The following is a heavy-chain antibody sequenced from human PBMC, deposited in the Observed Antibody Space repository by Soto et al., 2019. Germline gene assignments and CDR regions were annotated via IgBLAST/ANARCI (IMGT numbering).Heavy chain of an antibody. CDR3: ASGRLLQARGDRGSDY. CDR2: IIPIFGTA. CDR1: GGTFSSYA. V-gene: IGHV1-69*01. Sequence: QVQLVQSGAEVKKPGSSVKVSCKASGGTFSSYAISWVRQAPGQGLEWMGGIIPIFGTANYAQKFQGRVTITADESTSTAYMELGSLRSEDTAVYSCASGRLLQARGDRGSDYWGQGTLVTVSS. J-gene: IGHJ4*02. D-gene: IGHD2-21*01.